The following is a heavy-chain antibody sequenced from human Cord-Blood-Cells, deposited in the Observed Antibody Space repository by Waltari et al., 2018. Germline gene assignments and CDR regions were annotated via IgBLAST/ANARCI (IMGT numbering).Heavy chain of an antibody. J-gene: IGHJ6*02. CDR3: ARVQCSGGSCYYYYGMDV. CDR1: GYTFTGYY. D-gene: IGHD2-15*01. Sequence: QVQLVQSGAEVKKPGASVKVSCTASGYTFTGYYMHWVRQAPGQGLEWMGRINPNSGGTNYAQKFQGRVTMTRDTSISTAYMELSRLGSDDTAVYYCARVQCSGGSCYYYYGMDVWGQGTTVTVSS. CDR2: INPNSGGT. V-gene: IGHV1-2*06.